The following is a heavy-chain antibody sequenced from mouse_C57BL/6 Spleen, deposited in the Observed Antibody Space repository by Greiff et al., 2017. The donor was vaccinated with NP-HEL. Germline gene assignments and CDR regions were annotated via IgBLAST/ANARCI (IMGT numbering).Heavy chain of an antibody. Sequence: EVQLQQSGAELVRPGASVKLSCTASGFNIKDDYMHWVKQRPEQGLEWIGWIDPENGDTEYASKFQGKATITADTSSNTAYLQLSSLTSEDTAVYYCTTVLGRYAMDYWGQGTSVTVSS. J-gene: IGHJ4*01. D-gene: IGHD4-1*01. V-gene: IGHV14-4*01. CDR3: TTVLGRYAMDY. CDR1: GFNIKDDY. CDR2: IDPENGDT.